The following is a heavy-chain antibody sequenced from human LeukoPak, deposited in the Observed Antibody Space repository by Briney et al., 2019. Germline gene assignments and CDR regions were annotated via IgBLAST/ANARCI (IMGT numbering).Heavy chain of an antibody. J-gene: IGHJ4*02. Sequence: PGGSLRLSCAASGFTFSSYWMHSVRQAPGEGLVWVSRINSDGSSTSYAESVKGRFTISRDNAKNTLYLQMNSLRAEDTAVYYCAREMATMRDYWGQGTLVTVSS. V-gene: IGHV3-74*01. CDR2: INSDGSST. CDR3: AREMATMRDY. D-gene: IGHD5-24*01. CDR1: GFTFSSYW.